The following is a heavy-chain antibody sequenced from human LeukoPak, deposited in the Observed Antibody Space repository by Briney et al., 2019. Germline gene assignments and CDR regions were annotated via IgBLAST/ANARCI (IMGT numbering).Heavy chain of an antibody. Sequence: GGSLRLSCSASGFPFSSYAMHWVRQAPGKGLEYVSAISDSGGSTYYADSVKGRFTISRDNSKNTLYLQMSSLRAEDTAVYFCVRGYSLGPYGMDVWGQGTTVTVSS. CDR2: ISDSGGST. CDR3: VRGYSLGPYGMDV. D-gene: IGHD2-15*01. V-gene: IGHV3-64D*09. J-gene: IGHJ6*02. CDR1: GFPFSSYA.